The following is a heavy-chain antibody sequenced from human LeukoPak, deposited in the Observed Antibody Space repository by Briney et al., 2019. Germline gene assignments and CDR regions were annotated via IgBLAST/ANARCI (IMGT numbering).Heavy chain of an antibody. J-gene: IGHJ3*02. CDR3: ARDYRDYVAFDI. V-gene: IGHV3-53*01. D-gene: IGHD4-17*01. Sequence: GGSLRLSCAASGFTVSSNYMSCVRQAPGKGLEWVSVIYSGGSTYYADSVKGRFTISRDNSKNTLYLQMNSLRAEDTAVYYCARDYRDYVAFDIWGQGTMVTVSS. CDR2: IYSGGST. CDR1: GFTVSSNY.